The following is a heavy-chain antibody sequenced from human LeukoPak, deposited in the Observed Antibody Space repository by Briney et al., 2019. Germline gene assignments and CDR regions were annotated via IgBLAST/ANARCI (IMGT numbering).Heavy chain of an antibody. CDR1: GFTFDDYA. J-gene: IGHJ6*03. D-gene: IGHD2-2*01. CDR3: ARGGVPAAQTYYYYYMDV. V-gene: IGHV3-9*01. CDR2: ISWNSGRI. Sequence: PGRSLRLSCAASGFTFDDYAMHWVRQAPGKGLEWVSGISWNSGRINYADSVKGRFTISRDNAKNSLYLQMNSLRAEDTAVYYCARGGVPAAQTYYYYYMDVWGKGTTVTVSS.